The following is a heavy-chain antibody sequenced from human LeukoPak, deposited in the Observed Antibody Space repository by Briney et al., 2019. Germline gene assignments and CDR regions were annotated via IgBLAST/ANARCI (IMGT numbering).Heavy chain of an antibody. D-gene: IGHD6-19*01. J-gene: IGHJ4*02. CDR2: INHSGST. Sequence: SETLSLTCAVYGGSFSGYYWSWIRQPPGKGLEWIGEINHSGSTNYNPSLKSRVTISVDTSKNQFSLKLSSVTAADTAVYYCARGLGYSSGWYLIYFDYWGQGTLVTVSS. CDR1: GGSFSGYY. CDR3: ARGLGYSSGWYLIYFDY. V-gene: IGHV4-34*01.